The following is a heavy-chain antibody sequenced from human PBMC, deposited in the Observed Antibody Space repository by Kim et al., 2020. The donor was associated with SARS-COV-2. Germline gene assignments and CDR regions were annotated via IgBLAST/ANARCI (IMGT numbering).Heavy chain of an antibody. CDR1: GFTFSSYG. Sequence: GGSLRLSCAASGFTFSSYGMHWVRQAPGKGLEWVAVIWYDGSNKYYADSVKGRFTISRDNSKNTLYLQMNSLRAEDTAVYYCARDREQQLAEAFDYWGQGTLVTVSS. V-gene: IGHV3-33*01. CDR2: IWYDGSNK. CDR3: ARDREQQLAEAFDY. J-gene: IGHJ4*02. D-gene: IGHD6-13*01.